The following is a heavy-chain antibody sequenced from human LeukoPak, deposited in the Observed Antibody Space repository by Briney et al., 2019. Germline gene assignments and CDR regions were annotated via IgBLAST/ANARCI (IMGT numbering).Heavy chain of an antibody. D-gene: IGHD2-15*01. V-gene: IGHV3-53*01. CDR3: ARAPGYCSGDSCDFDDFDI. Sequence: GGSLRLSCAASGFTVSSNYMSWVRQAPGKGLEWVSVIYRGGNTYYADSVKGRFTLSRDNSKNTLYLQMNSLRAEDTAMYYCARAPGYCSGDSCDFDDFDIWGQGTMVTVSS. CDR2: IYRGGNT. CDR1: GFTVSSNY. J-gene: IGHJ3*02.